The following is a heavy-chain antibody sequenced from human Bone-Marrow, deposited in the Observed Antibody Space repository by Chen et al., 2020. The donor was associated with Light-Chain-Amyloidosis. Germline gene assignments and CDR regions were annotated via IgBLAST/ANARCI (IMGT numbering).Heavy chain of an antibody. CDR3: AKDYDFWSGLLEY. CDR1: GFSVSRSY. D-gene: IGHD3-3*01. Sequence: EVQLVESGGALIQPGGSLRLSCAASGFSVSRSYMSWVRQAPGKGLEWVSLIYSGGSTYYADFVKGRFTISRDSSKNTVYLQMNSLRAEDTAVYYCAKDYDFWSGLLEYWGQGTLVTVSS. CDR2: IYSGGST. J-gene: IGHJ4*02. V-gene: IGHV3-66*03.